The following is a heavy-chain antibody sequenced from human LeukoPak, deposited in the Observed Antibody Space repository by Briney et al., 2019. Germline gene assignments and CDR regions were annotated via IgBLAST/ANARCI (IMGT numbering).Heavy chain of an antibody. J-gene: IGHJ4*02. V-gene: IGHV3-7*01. CDR1: GFTFTNYW. CDR3: ARGYSYGLAPFDY. Sequence: PGGSLRLSCVASGFTFTNYWMSWVRQVPGKGLEWVANIKQDGSEELYADSVRGRCTISRDNAKNSLYLQMNSLRAEDTAVYHCARGYSYGLAPFDYWGQGTLVSVSS. CDR2: IKQDGSEE. D-gene: IGHD5-18*01.